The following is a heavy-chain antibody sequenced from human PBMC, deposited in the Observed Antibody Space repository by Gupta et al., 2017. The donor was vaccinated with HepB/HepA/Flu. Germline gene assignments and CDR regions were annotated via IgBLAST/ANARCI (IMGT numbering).Heavy chain of an antibody. V-gene: IGHV3-23*01. J-gene: IGHJ6*02. D-gene: IGHD3-3*01. Sequence: PGKGLECVSGISGTGFTTYYADSVKGRFTISRDNSKNMLFLQLSSLRVEDTAVYYCAKGMSFWIASALYGMDVWGQGTTVTVSS. CDR3: AKGMSFWIASALYGMDV. CDR2: ISGTGFTT.